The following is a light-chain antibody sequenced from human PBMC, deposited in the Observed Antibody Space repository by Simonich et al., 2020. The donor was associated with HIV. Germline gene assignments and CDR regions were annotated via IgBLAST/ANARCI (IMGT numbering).Light chain of an antibody. CDR2: DGS. Sequence: QSALTQPASVSGSPGQSITISCTGTSSDVGGYNYVSWYPQHPGKAPKLMIYDGSKRPSGVSKRFSGSKSGNTASLTISGLQAEDEADYYCSSYTSSSTYVFGTGTKVTVL. J-gene: IGLJ1*01. V-gene: IGLV2-14*01. CDR1: SSDVGGYNY. CDR3: SSYTSSSTYV.